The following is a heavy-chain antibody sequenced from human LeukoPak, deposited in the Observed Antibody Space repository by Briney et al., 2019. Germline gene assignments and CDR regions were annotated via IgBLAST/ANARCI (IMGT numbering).Heavy chain of an antibody. CDR1: GGTFSSYA. V-gene: IGHV1-69*05. J-gene: IGHJ4*02. D-gene: IGHD3-22*01. CDR3: ARDASAYYYDSSGYRFDY. CDR2: IIPIFGTA. Sequence: SVKVSCKASGGTFSSYAISWVRQAPGQGLEWMGRIIPIFGTANYAQKFQGRVTITTDESTSTAYMELSSLRSEDTAVYYCARDASAYYYDSSGYRFDYWGQGTLVTVSS.